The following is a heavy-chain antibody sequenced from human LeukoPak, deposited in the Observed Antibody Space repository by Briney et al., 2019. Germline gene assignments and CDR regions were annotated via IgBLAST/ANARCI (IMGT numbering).Heavy chain of an antibody. Sequence: KSSETLSLTCTVSGDSISSYYWNWIRQPPGKGLEWIGYVYHSGITNYNPSLKRRVTISVDTSKNQSSLRLTSLTAADTAVYYCARALRQQLVTGWFDPWGQGTLVTVSS. CDR1: GDSISSYY. D-gene: IGHD6-13*01. V-gene: IGHV4-59*01. CDR3: ARALRQQLVTGWFDP. CDR2: VYHSGIT. J-gene: IGHJ5*02.